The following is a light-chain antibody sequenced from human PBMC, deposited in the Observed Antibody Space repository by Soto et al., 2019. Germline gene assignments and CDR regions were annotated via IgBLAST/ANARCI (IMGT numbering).Light chain of an antibody. J-gene: IGLJ1*01. CDR2: EVS. V-gene: IGLV2-8*01. Sequence: QSALTQPPSASGSLGQSVTISCTGTSSDVGGYNYVSWYQQHPGKAPKLMISEVSKRPSGVPDRFSGSKSGNAASLTVSGLQADDEADYYCSSYAGNNKYVFGAGTKVTV. CDR3: SSYAGNNKYV. CDR1: SSDVGGYNY.